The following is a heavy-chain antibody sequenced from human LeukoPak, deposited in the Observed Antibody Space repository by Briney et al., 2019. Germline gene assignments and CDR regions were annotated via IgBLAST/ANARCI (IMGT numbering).Heavy chain of an antibody. D-gene: IGHD2-21*01. V-gene: IGHV1-69*13. CDR3: AREGVGEAYCGGDCYNWFDP. CDR2: IIPIFGTA. CDR1: GGTFSSYA. Sequence: SVKVSCKASGGTFSSYAISWVRQAPGQGLEWMGGIIPIFGTANYAQKFQGRVTITADESTSTAYMELSSLRSEDTAVYYCAREGVGEAYCGGDCYNWFDPWGQGTLVTVSS. J-gene: IGHJ5*02.